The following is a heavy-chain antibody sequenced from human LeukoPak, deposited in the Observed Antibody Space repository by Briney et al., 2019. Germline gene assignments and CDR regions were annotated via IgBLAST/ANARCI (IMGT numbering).Heavy chain of an antibody. D-gene: IGHD6-13*01. CDR3: ARDRSSWYRYFDL. CDR2: IIPIFGTA. J-gene: IGHJ2*01. Sequence: ASVKASCKASGGTFSSYAISWVRQAPGQGLEWMGGIIPIFGTANYAQKFQGRVTITADESTSTAYMELSSLRSEDTAVYYCARDRSSWYRYFDLWGRGALVTVSS. CDR1: GGTFSSYA. V-gene: IGHV1-69*13.